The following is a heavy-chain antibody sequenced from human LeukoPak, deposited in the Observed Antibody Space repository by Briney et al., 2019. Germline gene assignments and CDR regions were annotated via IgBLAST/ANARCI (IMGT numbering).Heavy chain of an antibody. J-gene: IGHJ6*03. V-gene: IGHV1-2*02. Sequence: ASVKVSCKASGYTFTGYYMHWVRQAPGQGLEWMGWINPNSGGTNYAQKFQGRVTMTRDTSISTAYMELSRLRSDDTAVYYCARDSTPVLRYFDWLQADYYYYYMDVWGKGTTVTVSS. CDR2: INPNSGGT. CDR1: GYTFTGYY. D-gene: IGHD3-9*01. CDR3: ARDSTPVLRYFDWLQADYYYYYMDV.